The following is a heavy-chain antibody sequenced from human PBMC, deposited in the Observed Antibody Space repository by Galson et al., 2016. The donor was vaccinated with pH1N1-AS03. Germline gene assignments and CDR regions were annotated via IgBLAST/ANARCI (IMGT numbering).Heavy chain of an antibody. CDR2: INPNNGVT. CDR3: ARDPRGPCSSATCATTYYFDMDV. CDR1: GYIFTGFH. V-gene: IGHV1-2*04. Sequence: SVKVSCKASGYIFTGFHVHWARQAPGQGLEWMGWINPNNGVTNYAQKFEAWVTMTGDTSISTAYLELYGLKSDDTAVYYCARDPRGPCSSATCATTYYFDMDVWGQGTTVIVSS. J-gene: IGHJ6*02. D-gene: IGHD1-26*01.